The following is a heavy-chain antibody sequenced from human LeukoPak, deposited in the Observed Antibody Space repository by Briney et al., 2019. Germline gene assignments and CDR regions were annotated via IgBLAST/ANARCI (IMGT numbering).Heavy chain of an antibody. CDR3: AKESSSWATYRH. CDR1: GFTFSSYA. CDR2: ISGSGGST. J-gene: IGHJ4*02. Sequence: PGGSLRLPCAASGFTFSSYAMSWVRQAPGKGLEWVSAISGSGGSTYYADSVKGRFTTSRDNSKNTLYLLMNSLRAEDTAVYYCAKESSSWATYRHWGQGTLVTVSS. V-gene: IGHV3-23*01. D-gene: IGHD6-13*01.